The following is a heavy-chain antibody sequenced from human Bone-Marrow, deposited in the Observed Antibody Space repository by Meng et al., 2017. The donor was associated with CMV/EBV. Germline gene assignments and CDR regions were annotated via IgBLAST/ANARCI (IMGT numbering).Heavy chain of an antibody. CDR2: IYDSGST. V-gene: IGHV4-61*01. J-gene: IGHJ6*02. Sequence: SETLSLTCTVSGCSVSSGSYYWSWIRQPPGKGLEWIGYIYDSGSTNYNPSLKSRVTISIDTSKNQFSLKLSSVTAADTAVYYCARDHKGYYNYYYGMDVWGQGTTVTVSS. CDR1: GCSVSSGSYY. D-gene: IGHD5-12*01. CDR3: ARDHKGYYNYYYGMDV.